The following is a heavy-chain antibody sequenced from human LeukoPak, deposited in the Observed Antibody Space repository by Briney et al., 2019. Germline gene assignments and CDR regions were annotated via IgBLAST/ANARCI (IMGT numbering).Heavy chain of an antibody. D-gene: IGHD6-13*01. CDR1: GGSISSSNW. V-gene: IGHV4-4*02. J-gene: IGHJ4*02. CDR2: IYHSGST. CDR3: ARRGGYSSSWYRGREYYFDY. Sequence: PSETLSLTCAVSGGSISSSNWWSWVRQPPGKRLEWIGEIYHSGSTNYNPSLKSRVTISVDKSKNQLSLKLSSVTAADTAVYYCARRGGYSSSWYRGREYYFDYWGQGTLVTVSS.